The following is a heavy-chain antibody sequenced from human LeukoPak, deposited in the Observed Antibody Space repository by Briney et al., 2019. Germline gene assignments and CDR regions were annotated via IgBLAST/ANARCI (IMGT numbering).Heavy chain of an antibody. CDR2: INGDGGST. CDR3: AKAAPYSGYDTFFDY. CDR1: GFHFDNFD. D-gene: IGHD5-12*01. J-gene: IGHJ4*02. Sequence: PGGSLPLSCPASGFHFDNFDMHWLRQAPGKGLEWVSLINGDGGSTYYADSVKGRFTISRDNSKNSLSLQMNSLRTEDTALYYCAKAAPYSGYDTFFDYWGQGTLVTVSS. V-gene: IGHV3-43*02.